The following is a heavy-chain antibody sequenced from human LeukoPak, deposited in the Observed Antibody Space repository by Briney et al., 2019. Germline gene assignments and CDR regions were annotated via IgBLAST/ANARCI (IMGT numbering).Heavy chain of an antibody. V-gene: IGHV3-48*04. D-gene: IGHD3-9*01. CDR1: GFTFVSYA. CDR2: ITNGGSTI. J-gene: IGHJ6*02. CDR3: ARSIGLTGGGVDV. Sequence: GGSLRLSCAASGFTFVSYAMTWVRQAPGKGLEWVSYITNGGSTIHHADSVKGRFTISRDNAKKTLYLQMNSLRAEDTAVYYCARSIGLTGGGVDVWGQGTTVTVSS.